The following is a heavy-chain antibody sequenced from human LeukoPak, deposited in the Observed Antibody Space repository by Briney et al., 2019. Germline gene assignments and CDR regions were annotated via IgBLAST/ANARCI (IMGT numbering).Heavy chain of an antibody. CDR1: GFTFSSYS. D-gene: IGHD3-22*01. CDR3: ARESIVVDHFDY. J-gene: IGHJ4*02. Sequence: PGGSLRLSCAASGFTFSSYSMNWVRQAPGKGLEWVSSISSSSSYIYYADSVKGRFTISRDNAKNSLYLQMNSLRAEDTAVYYCARESIVVDHFDYWGQGTLVTVSS. V-gene: IGHV3-21*01. CDR2: ISSSSSYI.